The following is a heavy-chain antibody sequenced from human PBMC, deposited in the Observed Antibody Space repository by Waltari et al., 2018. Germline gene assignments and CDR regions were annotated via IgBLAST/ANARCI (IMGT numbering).Heavy chain of an antibody. CDR3: ARKQRGDSSSSTLAFDY. D-gene: IGHD6-13*01. V-gene: IGHV4-34*01. Sequence: QVQLQQWGAGLLKPSETLSLTCAVYGGSFSGYYWSWIRQPPGKGLEWIGEINHSRSNNYNPSLKSRVTISVDTSKNQFSLKLSSVTAEDTAVYYCARKQRGDSSSSTLAFDYWGQGTLVTVSS. J-gene: IGHJ4*02. CDR1: GGSFSGYY. CDR2: INHSRSN.